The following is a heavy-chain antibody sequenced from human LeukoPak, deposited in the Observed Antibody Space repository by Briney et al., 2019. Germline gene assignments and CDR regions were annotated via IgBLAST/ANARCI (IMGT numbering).Heavy chain of an antibody. CDR1: GGTFSSYA. CDR3: ARERGYDFWSGYYTNAFDI. V-gene: IGHV1-69*01. Sequence: SVKASCKASGGTFSSYAISWVRQAPGQGLEWMGGFIPIFGTANYAQKFQGRVTITADESTSTAYMELSSLRSEDTAVYYCARERGYDFWSGYYTNAFDIWGQGTMVTVSS. J-gene: IGHJ3*02. CDR2: FIPIFGTA. D-gene: IGHD3-3*01.